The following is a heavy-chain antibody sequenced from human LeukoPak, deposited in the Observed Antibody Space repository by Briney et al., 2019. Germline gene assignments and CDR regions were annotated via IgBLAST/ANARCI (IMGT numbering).Heavy chain of an antibody. CDR1: GGPISSTNW. CDR3: ARKIGSSGAFDI. J-gene: IGHJ3*02. CDR2: IYHSGST. D-gene: IGHD1-26*01. V-gene: IGHV4-4*02. Sequence: KTSETLSLTCAVSGGPISSTNWWSWVRQPPGKGLEWIGEIYHSGSTNYNPSLRSRITISVDKSKDQSSLRLSSVTAADTAVYYCARKIGSSGAFDIWGQGTMVTVSS.